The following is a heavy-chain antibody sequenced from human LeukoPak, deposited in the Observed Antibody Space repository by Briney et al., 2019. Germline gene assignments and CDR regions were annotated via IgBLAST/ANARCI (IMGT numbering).Heavy chain of an antibody. Sequence: GGSLRLSCAASGFTFSSYSMDWVRQAPGKGLGWVSYISSSSSTIYYADSVKGRFTISRDNAKNSLYQQMNSLRAEDTAVYYCARHFGSPYYYYYMDVWGKGTTVTVSS. CDR3: ARHFGSPYYYYYMDV. J-gene: IGHJ6*03. V-gene: IGHV3-48*01. CDR2: ISSSSSTI. D-gene: IGHD2-15*01. CDR1: GFTFSSYS.